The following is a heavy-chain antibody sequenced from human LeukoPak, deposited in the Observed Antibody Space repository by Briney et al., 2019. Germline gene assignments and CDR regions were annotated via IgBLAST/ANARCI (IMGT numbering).Heavy chain of an antibody. V-gene: IGHV3-74*01. CDR3: ARSAHCSGGSCYSPFDY. Sequence: HGGSLRLSCAASGFTFSSYWMHWVRQAPGKGLVWVSRINRDGSSTSYADSVKGRFTISRDNAKNTLYLQMNSLRAEDTAVYYCARSAHCSGGSCYSPFDYWGQGTLVTVSS. J-gene: IGHJ4*02. CDR1: GFTFSSYW. D-gene: IGHD2-15*01. CDR2: INRDGSST.